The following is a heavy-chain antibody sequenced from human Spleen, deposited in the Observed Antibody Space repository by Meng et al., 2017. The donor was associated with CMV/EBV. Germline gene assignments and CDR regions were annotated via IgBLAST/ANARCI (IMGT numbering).Heavy chain of an antibody. J-gene: IGHJ4*02. V-gene: IGHV3-48*04. CDR2: ISSSGSTI. D-gene: IGHD3-9*01. Sequence: GESLKISCAASAFTFSTFSMNWVRQAPGKGLEWVSYISSSGSTIYYADSVRGRFTISRDNAKNSLYLQMNSLRAEDTAVYYCARVAVDYDSLTAYYYFDSWGQGTLVTVSS. CDR3: ARVAVDYDSLTAYYYFDS. CDR1: AFTFSTFS.